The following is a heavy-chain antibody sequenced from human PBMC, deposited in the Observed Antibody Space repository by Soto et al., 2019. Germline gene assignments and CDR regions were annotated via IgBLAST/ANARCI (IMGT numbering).Heavy chain of an antibody. CDR2: IYHSGST. CDR3: ARETGGAIDY. J-gene: IGHJ4*02. CDR1: GDSISTSXYY. Sequence: QLQLQESGPGLLRPSETLTLTCTVSGDSISTSXYYWGWVRQPPGKGLEWIGTIYHSGSTFYKPSLRSRVTLSVDTSRNQFSLKVNSVTAADTATYYCARETGGAIDYWGQGILVTVSS. D-gene: IGHD1-26*01. V-gene: IGHV4-39*01.